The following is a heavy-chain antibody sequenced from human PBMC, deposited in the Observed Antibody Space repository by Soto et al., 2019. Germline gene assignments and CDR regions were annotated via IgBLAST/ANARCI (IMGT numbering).Heavy chain of an antibody. CDR3: ATPPVFPYIAAAGYSFNY. V-gene: IGHV3-23*01. D-gene: IGHD6-13*01. J-gene: IGHJ4*02. CDR1: GFTFSSYA. Sequence: PGGSLRLSCAASGFTFSSYAMSWVRQAPGKGLEWVSGISGSGGSTYYADSVKGRFTISRDNSKNTLYLQMNSLRAEDTAVYYCATPPVFPYIAAAGYSFNYWGQGTLVTVSS. CDR2: ISGSGGST.